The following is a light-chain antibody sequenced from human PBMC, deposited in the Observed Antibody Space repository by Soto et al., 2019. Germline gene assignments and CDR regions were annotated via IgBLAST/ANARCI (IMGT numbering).Light chain of an antibody. V-gene: IGKV1-5*01. CDR1: QSIRYY. CDR3: QHHNSYSQT. J-gene: IGKJ1*01. Sequence: SVGDRVTITCRASQSIRYYLAWYQQLPGKAPKLLIYGASSLQSGVPSRFSGSGFGTEFSLTISSLQPDDFATYFCQHHNSYSQTFGQGTKVDIK. CDR2: GAS.